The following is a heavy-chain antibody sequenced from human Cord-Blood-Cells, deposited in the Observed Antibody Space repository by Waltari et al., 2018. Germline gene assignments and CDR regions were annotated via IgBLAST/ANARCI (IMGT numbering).Heavy chain of an antibody. J-gene: IGHJ4*02. V-gene: IGHV3-7*01. CDR3: ARGGGFDY. Sequence: EVQLVESGGGLVQPGGSLRLSCAASGFTFSSSWMSWVRQAPGKGLEWVANIKQDGSEKYYVDSVKGRFTISRDNAKNSLYLQMNSLRAEDTAVYYCARGGGFDYWGQGTLVTVSS. CDR2: IKQDGSEK. CDR1: GFTFSSSW. D-gene: IGHD3-16*01.